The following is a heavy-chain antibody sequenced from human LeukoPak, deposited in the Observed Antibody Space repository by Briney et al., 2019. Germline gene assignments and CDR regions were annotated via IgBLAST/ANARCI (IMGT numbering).Heavy chain of an antibody. Sequence: ASVKVSCKTSGYTFTTYGISWVRQAPGQGLEWMGWISGNNGNTKYAQALQGRVTMTTDTSTSTAYMELSSLRSEDTAVYYCAPLMVRGAPFDYWGQGTLVTVSS. D-gene: IGHD3-10*01. J-gene: IGHJ4*02. CDR1: GYTFTTYG. V-gene: IGHV1-18*01. CDR2: ISGNNGNT. CDR3: APLMVRGAPFDY.